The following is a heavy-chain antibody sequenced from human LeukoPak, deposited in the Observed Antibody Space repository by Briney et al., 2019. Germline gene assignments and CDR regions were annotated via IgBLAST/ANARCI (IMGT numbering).Heavy chain of an antibody. CDR1: EFTFSNYA. CDR2: ISYDGNTI. D-gene: IGHD4-11*01. Sequence: GRSLRLSCAASEFTFSNYALHWVRQAPGKGLQWAAVISYDGNTIHYADSVKGRFIISRDTSKNTLYLQMNSLRAEDTAVYYCARSGGLQKFDYWGQGTLVTVSS. CDR3: ARSGGLQKFDY. V-gene: IGHV3-30-3*01. J-gene: IGHJ4*02.